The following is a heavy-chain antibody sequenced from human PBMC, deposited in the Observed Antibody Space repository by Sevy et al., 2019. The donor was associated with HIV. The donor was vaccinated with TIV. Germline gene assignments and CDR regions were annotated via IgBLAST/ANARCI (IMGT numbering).Heavy chain of an antibody. V-gene: IGHV3-15*01. D-gene: IGHD2-15*01. CDR3: TTDPSEYCSGFRCYPGNYYYYGMDV. CDR1: GFTFKNAW. J-gene: IGHJ6*02. Sequence: GGSLRLSCAASGFTFKNAWMSWVRQTPGKGLEWVGRIKRKSDDGTADYATPVKGRFTIFRDDSKDRLYLQMNRLKTEDTCIYYCTTDPSEYCSGFRCYPGNYYYYGMDVWGQGTTVTVSS. CDR2: IKRKSDDGTA.